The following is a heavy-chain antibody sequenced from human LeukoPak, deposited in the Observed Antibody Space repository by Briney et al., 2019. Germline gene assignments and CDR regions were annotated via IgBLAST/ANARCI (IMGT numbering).Heavy chain of an antibody. V-gene: IGHV3-53*01. CDR1: GFTFSSYA. J-gene: IGHJ3*02. D-gene: IGHD2-2*02. CDR3: AREGYCSSTNCYTLGDAFDI. CDR2: IYSGGST. Sequence: GGSLRLSCAASGFTFSSYAMSWVRQAPGKGLEWVSVIYSGGSTYYADSVKGRFTISRDNSKNTLYLQMNSLRAEDTAVYYCAREGYCSSTNCYTLGDAFDIWGQGTMVTVSS.